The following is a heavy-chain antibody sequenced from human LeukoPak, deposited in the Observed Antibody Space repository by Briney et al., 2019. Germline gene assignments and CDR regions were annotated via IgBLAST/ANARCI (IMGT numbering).Heavy chain of an antibody. V-gene: IGHV4-4*02. D-gene: IGHD3-3*01. CDR1: GGSISSSNW. Sequence: PSETLSLTCAVSGGSISSSNWWSWVRQPPGKGLEWIGEIYHSGSTNYNPSLKSRVTISVDTSKNQFSLKLSSVTAADTAVYYCARGAGRITIFGVVIRGNAFDIWGQGTMVTVSS. CDR2: IYHSGST. CDR3: ARGAGRITIFGVVIRGNAFDI. J-gene: IGHJ3*02.